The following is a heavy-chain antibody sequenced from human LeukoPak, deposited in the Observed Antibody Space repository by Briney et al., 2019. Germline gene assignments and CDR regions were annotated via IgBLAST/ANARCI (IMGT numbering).Heavy chain of an antibody. D-gene: IGHD2-2*01. V-gene: IGHV1-18*01. CDR1: GYTFTSYG. Sequence: AASVKVSCKASGYTFTSYGISWVRQAPGQGLEWMGWISAYNGNTNYAQKLQGRVTMTTDTSTSTAYMELRSLRSDDTAVYYCARDGVMRDIVVVLAAPYNWFDPWGQGTLVTVSS. CDR2: ISAYNGNT. J-gene: IGHJ5*02. CDR3: ARDGVMRDIVVVLAAPYNWFDP.